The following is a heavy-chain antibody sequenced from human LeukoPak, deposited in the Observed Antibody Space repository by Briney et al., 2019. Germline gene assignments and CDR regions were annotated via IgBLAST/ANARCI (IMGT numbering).Heavy chain of an antibody. CDR3: ARGTSCFGGDCYLYYYYMDF. D-gene: IGHD2-21*01. V-gene: IGHV1-69*13. Sequence: SVKVSCKASGGTFSSYAISWVRQAPGQGLEWMGGIIPIFGTANYAQKFQGRVTITADESTTTAYMELSSLRSEDTCVYYCARGTSCFGGDCYLYYYYMDFLGKGRPVTASS. CDR2: IIPIFGTA. J-gene: IGHJ6*03. CDR1: GGTFSSYA.